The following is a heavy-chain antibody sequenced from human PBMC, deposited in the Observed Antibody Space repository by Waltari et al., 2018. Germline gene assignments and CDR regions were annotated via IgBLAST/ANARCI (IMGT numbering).Heavy chain of an antibody. D-gene: IGHD3-3*01. CDR3: ARGRSYDFWSGYLN. CDR1: GGSFSGYY. CDR2: INHSGST. Sequence: QVQLQQWGAGLLKPSDTLSLTCAVYGGSFSGYYWSWIRQPPGKGLEWIGEINHSGSTNYNPSLKSRVTISVDTSKNQFSLKLSSVTAADTAVYYCARGRSYDFWSGYLNWGQGTLVTVSS. J-gene: IGHJ4*02. V-gene: IGHV4-34*01.